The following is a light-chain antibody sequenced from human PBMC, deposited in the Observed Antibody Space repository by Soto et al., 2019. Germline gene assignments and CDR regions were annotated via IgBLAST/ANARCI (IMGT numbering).Light chain of an antibody. J-gene: IGKJ1*01. CDR1: QSVFNN. CDR2: GAS. Sequence: EIVLTQSPATLSVSPGDRVTLSCRASQSVFNNHIGWYQQKPGQAPRRLIFGASFRATGIPDRFSGSGSGTEFTLTISSLQSEDFAVYYCQQYNNWPPWTFGQGTKVDIK. CDR3: QQYNNWPPWT. V-gene: IGKV3D-15*01.